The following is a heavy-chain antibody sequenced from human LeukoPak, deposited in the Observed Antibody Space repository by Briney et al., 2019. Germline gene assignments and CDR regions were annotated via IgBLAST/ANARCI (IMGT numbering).Heavy chain of an antibody. CDR3: ARCKGSSGLDYYYYYGMDV. CDR2: IKQDGSEK. J-gene: IGHJ6*02. CDR1: GFTFSSYW. D-gene: IGHD6-19*01. Sequence: GGSLRLSCAASGFTFSSYWMSWVRQAPGKGLEWVANIKQDGSEKYYVDSVKGRFTISRDNAKNSLYLQMNSLRAEDTAVYYCARCKGSSGLDYYYYYGMDVWGQGTTVTVSS. V-gene: IGHV3-7*03.